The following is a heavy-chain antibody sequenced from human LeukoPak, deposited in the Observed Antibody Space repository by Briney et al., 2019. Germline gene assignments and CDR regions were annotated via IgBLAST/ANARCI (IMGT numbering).Heavy chain of an antibody. V-gene: IGHV3-7*03. Sequence: GGSLRLSCAASGFTFSSYWMSWVRQAPGKGLEWVANIKQDGSEKYYVDSVKGRFTISRDNSKNTLYLQMNSLRAEDTAVYYCAKSRGSGLFDYWGQGTLITVAS. D-gene: IGHD3-10*01. J-gene: IGHJ4*02. CDR1: GFTFSSYW. CDR2: IKQDGSEK. CDR3: AKSRGSGLFDY.